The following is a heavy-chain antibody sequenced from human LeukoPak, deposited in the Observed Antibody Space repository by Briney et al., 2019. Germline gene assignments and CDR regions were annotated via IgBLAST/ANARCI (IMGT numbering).Heavy chain of an antibody. V-gene: IGHV1-2*02. J-gene: IGHJ5*02. D-gene: IGHD3-10*01. Sequence: ASVKVSCKASGYTFTGYFMHWVRQAPGQGLEWMGWINPNSGGTNYAQKFQDRVTMTRDTSISTAYMEVSRLRYDDTAVYYCARPLRVTMIRGAAFRASSDFDPWGQGTLVTVSS. CDR2: INPNSGGT. CDR1: GYTFTGYF. CDR3: ARPLRVTMIRGAAFRASSDFDP.